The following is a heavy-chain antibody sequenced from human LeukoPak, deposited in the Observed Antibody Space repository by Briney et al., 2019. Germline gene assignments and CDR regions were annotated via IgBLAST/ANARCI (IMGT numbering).Heavy chain of an antibody. CDR1: GLTVNSND. V-gene: IGHV3-66*01. D-gene: IGHD3-10*01. Sequence: PGGSLRLSCTVSGLTVNSNDMNWVRQAPGKGLEWVSLIYISGVTKYADSVQGRSTISRDNSKNILYLQMNSLRAEDTAVYYCAQRSPSYWGQGTLVTVSS. CDR3: AQRSPSY. J-gene: IGHJ4*02. CDR2: IYISGVT.